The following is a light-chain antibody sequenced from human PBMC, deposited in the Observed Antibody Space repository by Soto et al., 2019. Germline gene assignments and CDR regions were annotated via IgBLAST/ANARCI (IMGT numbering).Light chain of an antibody. CDR1: QSVSSTY. CDR2: GAY. J-gene: IGKJ5*01. V-gene: IGKV3-20*01. CDR3: QQYNNWPTIT. Sequence: VLTQSPGTLSLSPGDRATLSCRDSQSVSSTYLAWYQQKPGQAPRLIIYGAYRRATGIPDTFTGSGSGTEFTLTISSLQSEDFAVYYCQQYNNWPTITCGQGTRLEIK.